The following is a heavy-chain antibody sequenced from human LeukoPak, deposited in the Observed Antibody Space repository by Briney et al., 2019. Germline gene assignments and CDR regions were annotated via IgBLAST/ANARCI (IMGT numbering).Heavy chain of an antibody. D-gene: IGHD2-15*01. CDR3: AKGRGYCTGGSCYSDY. J-gene: IGHJ4*02. V-gene: IGHV3-23*01. Sequence: PGGSVRVSCTASGFTFSNYAMSWVRQAPGKGLEWVASINPSDGSTYYADSVKGRFTISRDNSMNTLYLQMNSLRVEDTAIYYCAKGRGYCTGGSCYSDYWGQGALVTVSS. CDR2: INPSDGST. CDR1: GFTFSNYA.